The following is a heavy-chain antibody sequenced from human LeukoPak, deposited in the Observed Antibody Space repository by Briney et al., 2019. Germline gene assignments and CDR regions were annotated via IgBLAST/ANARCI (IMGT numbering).Heavy chain of an antibody. J-gene: IGHJ4*02. Sequence: KSGESLKISCKGSGYSFTSYWIGWVRQMPGKGLEWMGSSYPGGSDTRYSPSFQGPVTISADKSISTAYLQWSSLRASDTAMYYCARQTHDYSNYHFDYWGQGTLVTVSS. CDR3: ARQTHDYSNYHFDY. CDR1: GYSFTSYW. CDR2: SYPGGSDT. V-gene: IGHV5-51*01. D-gene: IGHD4-11*01.